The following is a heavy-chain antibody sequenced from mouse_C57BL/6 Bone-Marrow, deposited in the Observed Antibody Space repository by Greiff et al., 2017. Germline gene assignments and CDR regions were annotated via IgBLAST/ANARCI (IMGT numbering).Heavy chain of an antibody. CDR3: ARNYGYQDWFAY. CDR2: IYPRSGNT. D-gene: IGHD2-2*01. J-gene: IGHJ3*01. V-gene: IGHV1-81*01. CDR1: GYTFTSYG. Sequence: QVQLQQSGAELARPGASVKLSCKASGYTFTSYGISWVKQRTGQGLEWIGEIYPRSGNTYYNEKFKGKATLTADKSSSTAYMELSSLTSEDSAVYVCARNYGYQDWFAYWGQGTLVTVSA.